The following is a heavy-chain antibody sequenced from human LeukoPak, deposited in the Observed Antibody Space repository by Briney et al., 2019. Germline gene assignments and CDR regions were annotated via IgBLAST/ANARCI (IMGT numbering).Heavy chain of an antibody. J-gene: IGHJ4*02. CDR1: GFIFRSHW. Sequence: GGSLRLSCAASGFIFRSHWMTWVRQAPGRGLEWVAHIKQEGSEKHYVDSVEGRFTLSRDDAKNSLYLQMNSLRVDDTAVYYCARGPNYGARVDYLDYWGQGTLVTVSS. D-gene: IGHD4-17*01. CDR2: IKQEGSEK. V-gene: IGHV3-7*01. CDR3: ARGPNYGARVDYLDY.